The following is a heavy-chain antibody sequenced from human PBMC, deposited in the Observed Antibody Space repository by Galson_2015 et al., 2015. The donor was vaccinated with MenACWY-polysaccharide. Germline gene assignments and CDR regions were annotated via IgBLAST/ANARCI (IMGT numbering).Heavy chain of an antibody. CDR1: GGSLSSYS. Sequence: SVKVSCKASGGSLSSYSIGWVRQAPGQGLEWMGRIIPFATMENYAQKFQGRVTISADTSINTVYMQLTSLTSDDTAVYFCARVDCSVVHCYFAYWGQGTLVAVSS. J-gene: IGHJ4*02. D-gene: IGHD2-15*01. V-gene: IGHV1-69*02. CDR3: ARVDCSVVHCYFAY. CDR2: IIPFATME.